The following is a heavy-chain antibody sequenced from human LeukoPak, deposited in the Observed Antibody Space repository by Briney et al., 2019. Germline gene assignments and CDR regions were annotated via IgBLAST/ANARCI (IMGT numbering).Heavy chain of an antibody. J-gene: IGHJ5*02. CDR2: ISSSSSTI. Sequence: SGGSLRLSCAASGFAFSSYSMNWVRQAPGKGLEWVSYISSSSSTIYYADSVKGRFTISRDNAKNSLYLQMNSLRAEDTAVYYCARVVWFGEPPSLGWFDPWGQGTLVTVSS. V-gene: IGHV3-48*01. CDR1: GFAFSSYS. CDR3: ARVVWFGEPPSLGWFDP. D-gene: IGHD3-10*01.